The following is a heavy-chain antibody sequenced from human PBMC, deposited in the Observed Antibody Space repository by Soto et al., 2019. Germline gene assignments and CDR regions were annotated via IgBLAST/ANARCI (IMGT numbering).Heavy chain of an antibody. J-gene: IGHJ5*02. CDR2: ISTSGSTI. CDR3: ARETGGAPNH. Sequence: EVQLVESGGGLVQPGGSLRLSCAASGFAFSSYEMNWVRQAPGKGLEWVSYISTSGSTIYYADSVKGRFTISRDNAKNSLYLQVNSLRAEDTAVYYCARETGGAPNHWGQGTLVTVSS. D-gene: IGHD1-26*01. V-gene: IGHV3-48*03. CDR1: GFAFSSYE.